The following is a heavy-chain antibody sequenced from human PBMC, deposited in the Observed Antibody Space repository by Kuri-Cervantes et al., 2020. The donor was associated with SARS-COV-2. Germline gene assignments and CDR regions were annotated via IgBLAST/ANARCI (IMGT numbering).Heavy chain of an antibody. CDR2: ISYDGSNK. Sequence: GESLKISCAASGFTFRSYAMHWVRQAPGKGLEWVAVISYDGSNKYYADSVKGRFTISRDNSKNTLYLQMNSLRAEDTAVYYCARDLFGGGGYYYGMDVWGQGTTVTVSS. V-gene: IGHV3-30-3*01. D-gene: IGHD4-23*01. CDR1: GFTFRSYA. J-gene: IGHJ6*02. CDR3: ARDLFGGGGYYYGMDV.